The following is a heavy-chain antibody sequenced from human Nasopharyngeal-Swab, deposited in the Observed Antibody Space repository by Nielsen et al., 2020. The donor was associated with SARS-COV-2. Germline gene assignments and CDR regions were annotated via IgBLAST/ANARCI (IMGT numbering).Heavy chain of an antibody. CDR2: ISSSGSTI. D-gene: IGHD3-22*01. CDR1: GFTFSDYY. Sequence: GGSLRLSCAASGFTFSDYYMSWIRQAPGKGLEWVSYISSSGSTIYYADSVKGRFTISRDNAKNSLYLQMNSLRAEDTAVYYCAKDERHYYDSSGYYYWYYFDYWGQGTLVTVSS. V-gene: IGHV3-11*01. CDR3: AKDERHYYDSSGYYYWYYFDY. J-gene: IGHJ4*02.